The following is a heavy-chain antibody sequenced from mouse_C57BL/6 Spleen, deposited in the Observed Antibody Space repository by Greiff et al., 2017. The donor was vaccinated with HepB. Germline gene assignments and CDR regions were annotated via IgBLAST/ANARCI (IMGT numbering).Heavy chain of an antibody. V-gene: IGHV5-9*01. J-gene: IGHJ2*01. CDR2: ISGGGGNT. D-gene: IGHD1-1*01. CDR1: GFTFSSYT. Sequence: EVMLVESGGGLVKPGGSLKLSCAASGFTFSSYTMSWVRQTPEKRLEWVATISGGGGNTYYPDSVKGRFTISRDNAKNTLYLQMSSLRSEDMALYYCARFLYYGSSYYFDYWGQGTTLTVSS. CDR3: ARFLYYGSSYYFDY.